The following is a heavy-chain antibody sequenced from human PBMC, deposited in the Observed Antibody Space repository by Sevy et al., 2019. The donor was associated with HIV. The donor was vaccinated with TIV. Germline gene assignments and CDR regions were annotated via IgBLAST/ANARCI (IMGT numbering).Heavy chain of an antibody. CDR3: ASTRHYYDSSGYYFDY. Sequence: AAVKVSCKVSGYTLTELSIHWVRQAPRKGLEWLVTFDPEDGKTIYAQNFQGRVTMTEGTSTDTTYMELSSLRSEDTAVYYCASTRHYYDSSGYYFDYWGQGTLVTVSS. CDR1: GYTLTELS. J-gene: IGHJ4*02. CDR2: FDPEDGKT. V-gene: IGHV1-24*01. D-gene: IGHD3-22*01.